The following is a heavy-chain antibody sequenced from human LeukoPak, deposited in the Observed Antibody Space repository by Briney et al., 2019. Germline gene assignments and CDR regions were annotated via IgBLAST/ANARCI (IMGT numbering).Heavy chain of an antibody. V-gene: IGHV1-18*01. CDR1: GYTFTSYG. D-gene: IGHD3-22*01. CDR2: ISAYNGNT. CDR3: ARPYYYDSSGYPLDP. J-gene: IGHJ5*02. Sequence: ASVKVSFKASGYTFTSYGISWVRQAPGQGLEWMGWISAYNGNTNYAQKLQGRVTMTTDTSTSTAYMELRSLRSDDTAVYYCARPYYYDSSGYPLDPWGQGTLVTVSS.